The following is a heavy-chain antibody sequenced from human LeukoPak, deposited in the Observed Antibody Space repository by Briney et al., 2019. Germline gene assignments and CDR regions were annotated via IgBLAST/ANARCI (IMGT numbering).Heavy chain of an antibody. CDR3: ARGNSGWPDENWFDP. Sequence: LGGSLRLSCAASGFIVSNNYMNWVRQAPGKGLEWVSYISSSSSTIYYADSVKGRFTISRDNAKNSLYLQMNSLRAEDTAVYYCARGNSGWPDENWFDPWGQGTLVTVSS. D-gene: IGHD6-19*01. CDR1: GFIVSNNY. V-gene: IGHV3-48*01. J-gene: IGHJ5*02. CDR2: ISSSSSTI.